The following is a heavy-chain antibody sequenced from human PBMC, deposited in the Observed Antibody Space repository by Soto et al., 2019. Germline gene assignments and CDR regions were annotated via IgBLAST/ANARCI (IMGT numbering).Heavy chain of an antibody. CDR1: GYTFTGYY. J-gene: IGHJ6*02. CDR3: ARGYCSGGSCYSVMDV. V-gene: IGHV1-2*04. Sequence: GASVKVSCKASGYTFTGYYMHWVRQAPGQGLEWMGWINPNSGGTNYAQKFQGWVTMTRDTSISTAYMELSRLRSDDTAVYYCARGYCSGGSCYSVMDVWGQGTTVTVSS. D-gene: IGHD2-15*01. CDR2: INPNSGGT.